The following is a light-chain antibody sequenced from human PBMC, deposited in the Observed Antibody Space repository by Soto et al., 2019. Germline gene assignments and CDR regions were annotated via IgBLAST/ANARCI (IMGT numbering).Light chain of an antibody. CDR1: QSVSGW. V-gene: IGKV1-5*01. CDR3: QQYNSYSIT. Sequence: DIQMTQSPSTLSASVGDTVTLTCRASQSVSGWLAWYQKKPGEAPKLLIYDASALPRGVPSRFSGSGSGTEFTLTISRLQTDDFATYECQQYNSYSITFGGGTKVDIK. CDR2: DAS. J-gene: IGKJ4*01.